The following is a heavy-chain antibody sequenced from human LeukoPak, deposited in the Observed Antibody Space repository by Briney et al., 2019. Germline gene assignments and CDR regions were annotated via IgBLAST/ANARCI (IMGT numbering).Heavy chain of an antibody. D-gene: IGHD1-26*01. CDR2: ISAYNGNT. CDR3: ARDLGLSYKGSDYFDY. J-gene: IGHJ4*02. V-gene: IGHV1-18*01. Sequence: VASVKVSCKASGYTFTSYGISWVRQAPGQGLGWMGWISAYNGNTNYAQKLQGRVTMTTDTSTSTAYMELRSLRSDDTAVYYCARDLGLSYKGSDYFDYWGQGTLVTVTS. CDR1: GYTFTSYG.